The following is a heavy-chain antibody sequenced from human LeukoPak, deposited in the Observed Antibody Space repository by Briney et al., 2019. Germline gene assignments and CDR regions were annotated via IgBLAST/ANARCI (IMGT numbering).Heavy chain of an antibody. D-gene: IGHD1-14*01. CDR3: ARASSYDGATRYNPTWFGP. CDR1: GGTFSSYA. Sequence: VAAVKVSFTASGGTFSSYAISWVRQAPGQGQEWMGRIIPILGIANYSQKVQGRVTITADKSTSTAYMELSSLRSKDTAVYYCARASSYDGATRYNPTWFGPWGQGTLVTVSS. V-gene: IGHV1-69*04. CDR2: IIPILGIA. J-gene: IGHJ5*02.